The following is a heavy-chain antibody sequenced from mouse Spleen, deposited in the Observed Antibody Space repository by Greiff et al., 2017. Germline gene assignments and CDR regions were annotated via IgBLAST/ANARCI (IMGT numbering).Heavy chain of an antibody. D-gene: IGHD2-1*01. CDR1: GYSITSCYY. Sequence: VQLKESGPGLVKPSPSLSLTCSVPGYSITSCYYWKLTPQLPGNKLEWMGYISYDGSNNYNPSLKNRISITRDTSKNQFFLKLNSVTTEDTATYYCAREGNGNYVNWYFDVWGAGTTVTVSS. J-gene: IGHJ1*01. V-gene: IGHV3-6*01. CDR2: ISYDGSN. CDR3: AREGNGNYVNWYFDV.